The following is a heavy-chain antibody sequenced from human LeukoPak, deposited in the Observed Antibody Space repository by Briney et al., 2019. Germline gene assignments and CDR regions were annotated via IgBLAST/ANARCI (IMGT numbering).Heavy chain of an antibody. CDR1: GFTFSSYA. V-gene: IGHV3-23*01. Sequence: GGSLRLSCAASGFTFSSYAMSWVRQAPGKGLEWVSAISGSGGSTYYADSVKGRFTISRDNSMNTLYLQMNSLRAEDTAVYYCAYDYVWGSYPEYYFDYWGQGTLVTVSS. CDR3: AYDYVWGSYPEYYFDY. CDR2: ISGSGGST. J-gene: IGHJ4*02. D-gene: IGHD3-16*02.